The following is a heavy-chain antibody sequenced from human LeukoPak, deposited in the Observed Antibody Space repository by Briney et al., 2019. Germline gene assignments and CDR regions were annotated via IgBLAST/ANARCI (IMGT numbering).Heavy chain of an antibody. V-gene: IGHV5-51*01. CDR2: IFPGDSDT. J-gene: IGHJ4*02. CDR3: ARPRGTGGFVLDY. D-gene: IGHD2-8*02. CDR1: GYDFSSDW. Sequence: GESLKISCKGSGYDFSSDWIAWVRQMPGKGLEWMGIIFPGDSDTRYSPSFQGQVTISADKSVSTAYLQWSSLKASDTAMYYCARPRGTGGFVLDYWGQGTLVTVSS.